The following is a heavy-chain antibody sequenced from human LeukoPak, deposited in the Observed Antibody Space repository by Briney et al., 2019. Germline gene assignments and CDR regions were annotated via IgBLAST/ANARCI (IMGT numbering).Heavy chain of an antibody. CDR1: GGSISSSSYY. J-gene: IGHJ4*02. V-gene: IGHV4-39*01. CDR2: IYYSGST. Sequence: SETLSLTCTVSGGSISSSSYYRGWIRQPPGKGLEWIGSIYYSGSTYYNPSLKSRVTISVDTSKNQFSLKLSSVTAADTALYYCAGQYCSSTTCYDLFDYWGQGTLVTVSS. D-gene: IGHD2-2*01. CDR3: AGQYCSSTTCYDLFDY.